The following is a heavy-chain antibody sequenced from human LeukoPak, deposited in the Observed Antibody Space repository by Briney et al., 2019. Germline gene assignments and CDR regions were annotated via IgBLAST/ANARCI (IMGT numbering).Heavy chain of an antibody. V-gene: IGHV3-30*04. CDR2: ISYDGSNK. Sequence: GGSLRLPCAASGFTFSSYAMHWVRQAPGKGLEWVAVISYDGSNKYYADSVKGRFTISRDNSKNTLYLQMNSLRAEDTAVYYCASDDYGDYFDYWGQGTLVTVSS. J-gene: IGHJ4*02. CDR1: GFTFSSYA. D-gene: IGHD4-17*01. CDR3: ASDDYGDYFDY.